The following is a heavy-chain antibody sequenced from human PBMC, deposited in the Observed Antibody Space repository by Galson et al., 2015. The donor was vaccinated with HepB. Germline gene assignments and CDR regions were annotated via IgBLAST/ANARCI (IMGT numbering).Heavy chain of an antibody. D-gene: IGHD5-18*01. CDR2: ISGNGYST. J-gene: IGHJ4*02. Sequence: SLRLSCAASGFAFDTHAMSWVRQAPGRGLEWISGISGNGYSTFYADSVKGRFTVSRDNSNNMLYQQMNSLRAEDAGLYFCAKGYGLFDYWGQGILVTVSS. CDR1: GFAFDTHA. CDR3: AKGYGLFDY. V-gene: IGHV3-23*01.